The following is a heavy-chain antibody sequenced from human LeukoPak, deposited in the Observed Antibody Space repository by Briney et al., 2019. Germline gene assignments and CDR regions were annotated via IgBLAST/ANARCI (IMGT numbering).Heavy chain of an antibody. V-gene: IGHV3-7*01. D-gene: IGHD3-3*01. J-gene: IGHJ4*02. Sequence: GGSLRLSCVDSGITFSSYWMSWVRQAPGKGLEWVANIKQDGSEKYYVDSVKGRFTISRDNAKNSLYLQMNSLRAEDTAVYYCARDWGITIFGVVTDYFDYWGQGTLVTVSS. CDR2: IKQDGSEK. CDR1: GITFSSYW. CDR3: ARDWGITIFGVVTDYFDY.